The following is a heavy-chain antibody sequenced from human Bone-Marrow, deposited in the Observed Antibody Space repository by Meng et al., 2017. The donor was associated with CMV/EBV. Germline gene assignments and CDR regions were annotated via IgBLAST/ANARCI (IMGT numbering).Heavy chain of an antibody. D-gene: IGHD3-10*01. CDR1: GFTFSSYS. Sequence: GESLKIPCAASGFTFSSYSMNWVRQAPGKGLEWVSSISSSSSYIYYADSVKGRFTISRDNAKNSLYLQMNSLRAEDTAVYYCASDQSGNMVWGAPLEPWGQGTLVTVSS. CDR3: ASDQSGNMVWGAPLEP. CDR2: ISSSSSYI. J-gene: IGHJ5*02. V-gene: IGHV3-21*01.